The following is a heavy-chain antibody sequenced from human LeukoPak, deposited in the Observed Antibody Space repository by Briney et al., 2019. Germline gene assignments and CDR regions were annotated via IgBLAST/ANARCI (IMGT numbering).Heavy chain of an antibody. V-gene: IGHV3-30*18. Sequence: GGSLRLSCAASGFTFSSYGMHWVRQAPGKGLEWVAVISYDGSNKYYADSVKGRFTISRDNSKNTLYLQMNSLRAEDTAVYYCAKDLRDGYIFGAVSSRVVPFWGQGTMVTVSS. CDR2: ISYDGSNK. CDR3: AKDLRDGYIFGAVSSRVVPF. CDR1: GFTFSSYG. D-gene: IGHD5-24*01. J-gene: IGHJ3*01.